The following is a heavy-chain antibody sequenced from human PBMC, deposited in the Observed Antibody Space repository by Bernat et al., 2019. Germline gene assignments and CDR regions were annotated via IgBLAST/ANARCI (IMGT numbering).Heavy chain of an antibody. Sequence: EVRLVESGGGLVPPGGSLRLSCSASGFTFSSYILHWVRQAPGKGLEWVSYITTSTSTHYADSVNGRLTISRDNAKNSLYLKMNSMRAEDTAIYYCARDGALYSGNYYLEDWGQGTQVTVSS. D-gene: IGHD1-26*01. CDR3: ARDGALYSGNYYLED. CDR1: GFTFSSYI. J-gene: IGHJ4*01. V-gene: IGHV3-48*01. CDR2: ITTSTST.